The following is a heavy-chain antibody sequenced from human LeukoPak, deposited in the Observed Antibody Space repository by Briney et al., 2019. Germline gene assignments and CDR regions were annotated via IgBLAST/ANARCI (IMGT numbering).Heavy chain of an antibody. Sequence: GGSLRLSCAASGFTFSSYAMHWVRQAPGKGLEWVAVISYNGSNKYYADSVKGRFTISRDNSKNTLYLQMNSLRAEGTAVYYCARDWSQSGWLDYWGQGTLVTVSS. D-gene: IGHD6-19*01. CDR1: GFTFSSYA. CDR2: ISYNGSNK. V-gene: IGHV3-30-3*01. CDR3: ARDWSQSGWLDY. J-gene: IGHJ4*02.